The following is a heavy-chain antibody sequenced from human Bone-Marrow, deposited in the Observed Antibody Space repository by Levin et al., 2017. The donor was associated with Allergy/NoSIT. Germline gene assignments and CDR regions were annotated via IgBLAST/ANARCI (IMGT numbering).Heavy chain of an antibody. CDR3: ASDNYDFWSGYSTNWFDP. CDR1: GFTFSSYS. CDR2: ISSSSSTI. D-gene: IGHD3-3*01. V-gene: IGHV3-48*02. Sequence: GGSLRLSCAASGFTFSSYSMNWVRQAPGKGLEWVSYISSSSSTIYYADSVKGRFTISRDNAKNSLYLQMNSLRDEDTAVYYCASDNYDFWSGYSTNWFDPWGQGTLVTVSS. J-gene: IGHJ5*02.